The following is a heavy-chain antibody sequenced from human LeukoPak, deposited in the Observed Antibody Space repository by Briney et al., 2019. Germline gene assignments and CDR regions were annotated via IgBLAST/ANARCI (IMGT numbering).Heavy chain of an antibody. V-gene: IGHV4-59*01. CDR2: IYYSGST. Sequence: SETLSLTCTVSGGSISTYYWSWIRQPPGKGLEWIGYIYYSGSTNFNPSLTSRVTTSVDTSKNQFSLRLSSVTAADTAVYYCAGGRSSSWYSFLDYWGQGTLVTVSS. D-gene: IGHD6-13*01. CDR3: AGGRSSSWYSFLDY. J-gene: IGHJ4*02. CDR1: GGSISTYY.